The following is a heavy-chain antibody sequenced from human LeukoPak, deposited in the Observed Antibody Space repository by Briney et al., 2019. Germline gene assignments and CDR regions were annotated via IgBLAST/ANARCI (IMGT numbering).Heavy chain of an antibody. V-gene: IGHV3-48*03. J-gene: IGHJ4*02. CDR1: GFSLSSYE. D-gene: IGHD6-13*01. CDR3: VKEGPMSRVYTTFDY. CDR2: ISSSGNTR. Sequence: GGSLRLSCAASGFSLSSYEVNWVRQAPGKGLEWVSYISSSGNTRYYADSVKGRFTISRDNAKNSLYLQMNSLRAEDTAVYYCVKEGPMSRVYTTFDYWGQGTLVTVSS.